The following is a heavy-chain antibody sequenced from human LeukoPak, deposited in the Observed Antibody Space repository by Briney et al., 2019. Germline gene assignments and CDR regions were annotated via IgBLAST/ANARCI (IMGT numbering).Heavy chain of an antibody. D-gene: IGHD3-22*01. V-gene: IGHV3-74*01. Sequence: GGSLRLSCAASGFTFSSYWMHWVRQAPGKGLVWVSRINSDGSSTSYADSVKGRFTISRDNSKNTLYLQMDGLRTEDTAVYYCARAGDYYDSSGYYAYYFDYWGQGTLVTVSS. CDR1: GFTFSSYW. CDR3: ARAGDYYDSSGYYAYYFDY. J-gene: IGHJ4*02. CDR2: INSDGSST.